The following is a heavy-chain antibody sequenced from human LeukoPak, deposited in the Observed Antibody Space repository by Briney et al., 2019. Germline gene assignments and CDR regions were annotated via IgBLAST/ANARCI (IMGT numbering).Heavy chain of an antibody. V-gene: IGHV4-39*01. D-gene: IGHD4-23*01. CDR2: MYYSGST. J-gene: IGHJ2*01. CDR3: ARPRHYGGNFNWYFDL. CDR1: GGSFTSSSFY. Sequence: PSETLSLTCSVSGGSFTSSSFYWGWIRQPPGKGLEWIGSMYYSGSTYYNPSLKSRVTISVDTSKNQLSLKLSSVIATDTAVYYCARPRHYGGNFNWYFDLWGRGTLVTVSS.